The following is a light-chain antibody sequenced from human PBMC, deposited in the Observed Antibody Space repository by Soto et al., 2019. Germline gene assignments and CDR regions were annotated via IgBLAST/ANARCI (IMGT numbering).Light chain of an antibody. CDR2: DVS. J-gene: IGLJ2*01. CDR3: SSYTSISTLLVV. V-gene: IGLV2-14*01. Sequence: QSALTQPASVSGSPGQSITISCTGTSSDVGGYNYVSWYQQHPGKAPKLMIYDVSNRPSGVSNRFSGSKSGNTASLTISGLQAEDEADYYCSSYTSISTLLVVFGGGTKVTVL. CDR1: SSDVGGYNY.